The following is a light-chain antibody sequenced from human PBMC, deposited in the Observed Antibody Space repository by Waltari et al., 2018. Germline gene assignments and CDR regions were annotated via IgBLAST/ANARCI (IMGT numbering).Light chain of an antibody. J-gene: IGLJ1*01. Sequence: QSALTQPASVSGSPGQSITISCTGTSCDVGNFNLVSWYQQHPGKVPKLIIDEVSKRPSAVCNPCSGPKSGNTDSRTISGLRAEDEADYYCCSYAGSRTYVFGTGTKVTVL. CDR1: SCDVGNFNL. CDR3: CSYAGSRTYV. V-gene: IGLV2-23*02. CDR2: EVS.